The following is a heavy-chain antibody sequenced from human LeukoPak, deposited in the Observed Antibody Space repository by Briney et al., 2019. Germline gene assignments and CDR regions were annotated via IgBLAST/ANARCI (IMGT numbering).Heavy chain of an antibody. CDR2: LNPNSGDT. D-gene: IGHD5-24*01. CDR3: ARGRNIEMTTMSGGSDY. Sequence: ASVKVSCKASGYXFTDYYMHWVRQAPGQGHEWLGWLNPNSGDTNYAQKFQGRVSMTRDTSISTAYMDLSDLRSDDTAVYYCARGRNIEMTTMSGGSDYWGQGTLVTVSS. V-gene: IGHV1-2*02. CDR1: GYXFTDYY. J-gene: IGHJ4*02.